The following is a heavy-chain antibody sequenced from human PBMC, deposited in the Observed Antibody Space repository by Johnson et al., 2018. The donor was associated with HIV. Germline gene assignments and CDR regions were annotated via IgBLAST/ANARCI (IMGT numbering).Heavy chain of an antibody. Sequence: VQLVESGGGLIQPGGSLRLSCAASGFTVSSNYMSWVRQAPGKGLEWVSVIYSGGSTYYADSVKGRFTISRDNSKNTLYLQMNSLRAEDTAVYYCAAGYCSSPSGYDGAFDIWGQGTMVTVSS. D-gene: IGHD2-2*03. CDR1: GFTVSSNY. CDR3: AAGYCSSPSGYDGAFDI. CDR2: IYSGGST. V-gene: IGHV3-53*01. J-gene: IGHJ3*02.